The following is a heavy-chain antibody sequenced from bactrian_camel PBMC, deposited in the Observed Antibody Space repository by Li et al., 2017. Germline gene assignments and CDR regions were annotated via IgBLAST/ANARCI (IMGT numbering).Heavy chain of an antibody. CDR2: INSGGG. Sequence: VQLVESGGELVQPGGSLRLSCRTSGFPFSTYYMSWVRQAPGKGLEWVSSINSGGGLYADSVKGRFTISRDNAKNTLYLQMNSLKPEDTATYYCRAEDMHQLRGFCPPLWGQGTQVTVS. J-gene: IGHJ4*01. V-gene: IGHV3S40*01. CDR3: RAEDMHQLRGFCPPL. CDR1: GFPFSTYY.